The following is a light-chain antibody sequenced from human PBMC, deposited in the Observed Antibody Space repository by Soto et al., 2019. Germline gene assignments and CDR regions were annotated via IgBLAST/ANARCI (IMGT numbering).Light chain of an antibody. CDR2: KAS. CDR1: QSISSW. CDR3: QQYNSYSWT. V-gene: IGKV1-5*03. J-gene: IGKJ1*01. Sequence: DIQMTQSPSTLSASVGDRVTITGRASQSISSWLAWYQQKPGKAPKLLIYKASSLESGVPSRFSGSGSGTEFTXTISSLQPDDFATYYCQQYNSYSWTFGQGTKVEIK.